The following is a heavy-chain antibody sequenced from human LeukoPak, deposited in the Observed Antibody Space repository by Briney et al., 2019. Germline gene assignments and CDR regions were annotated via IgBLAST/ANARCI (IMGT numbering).Heavy chain of an antibody. CDR2: ISYDGSNK. Sequence: GGSLRLSCAASGFTFSSYGMHWVRQAPGKGLEWVAVISYDGSNKYYADSVKGRFTISRDNSKNTLYLQMNSLRAEDTAVYYCAKGRPQNPRYCSGGSCYSGVDYWGQGTLVTVSS. V-gene: IGHV3-30*18. CDR1: GFTFSSYG. J-gene: IGHJ4*02. CDR3: AKGRPQNPRYCSGGSCYSGVDY. D-gene: IGHD2-15*01.